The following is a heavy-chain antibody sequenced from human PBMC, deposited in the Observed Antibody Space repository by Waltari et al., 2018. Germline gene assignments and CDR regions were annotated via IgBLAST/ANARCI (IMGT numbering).Heavy chain of an antibody. Sequence: QVQLVQSGAEVKKPGASVKVSCKASGYTFPSYDINWVRQATGQGLEWMGWMNPNSGNTGYAQKFQGRVTMTRNTSISTAYMELSSLRSEDTAVYYCARGVGRRALAVAGPIDYWGQGTLVTVSS. CDR3: ARGVGRRALAVAGPIDY. D-gene: IGHD6-19*01. CDR1: GYTFPSYD. J-gene: IGHJ4*02. CDR2: MNPNSGNT. V-gene: IGHV1-8*01.